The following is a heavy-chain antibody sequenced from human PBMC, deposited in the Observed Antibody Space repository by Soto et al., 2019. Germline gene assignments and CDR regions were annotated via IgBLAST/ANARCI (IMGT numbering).Heavy chain of an antibody. CDR1: GYSFKKYA. D-gene: IGHD3-3*01. CDR3: ARDDRSVSGVVTLDH. V-gene: IGHV1-3*01. CDR2: TNEGSGNT. Sequence: ASVKVSCKATGYSFKKYAGHWVRQAPGQRLEWMGFTNEGSGNTRFSQKFQGRISITRDTSARTVYLDLSSLTSEDTAIYYCARDDRSVSGVVTLDHWGPGTLVTVSS. J-gene: IGHJ4*02.